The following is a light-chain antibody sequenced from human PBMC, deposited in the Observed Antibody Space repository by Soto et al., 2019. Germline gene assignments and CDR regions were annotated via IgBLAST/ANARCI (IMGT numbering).Light chain of an antibody. CDR3: QQRSNWT. V-gene: IGKV3D-11*03. Sequence: EIVLTQSPATLSVSPGERATLSCRAGQGVTTNFAWYQQKSGQSPRLLIYGASNRATGIPDRFSGSGSGTDFTLTISRLEPEDFAVYYCQQRSNWTFGQGTKVDIK. J-gene: IGKJ1*01. CDR2: GAS. CDR1: QGVTTN.